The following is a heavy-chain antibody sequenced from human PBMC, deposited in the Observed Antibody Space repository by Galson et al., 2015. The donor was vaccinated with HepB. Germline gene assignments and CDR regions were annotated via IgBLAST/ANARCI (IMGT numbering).Heavy chain of an antibody. J-gene: IGHJ3*02. CDR2: ISYDESNK. V-gene: IGHV3-30-3*01. CDR3: AQRGYYDSSGYYSHDAFDI. D-gene: IGHD3-22*01. Sequence: SLRLSCAASGFTFSSYAMHWVRQAPGKGLEWVAVISYDESNKYYADSVKGRFTISRDNSKNTLYLQMNSLRAEDTAVYYCAQRGYYDSSGYYSHDAFDIWGQGTMVTVSS. CDR1: GFTFSSYA.